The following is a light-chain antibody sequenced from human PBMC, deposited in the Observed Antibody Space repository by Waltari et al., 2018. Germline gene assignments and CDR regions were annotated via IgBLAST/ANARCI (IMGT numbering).Light chain of an antibody. J-gene: IGLJ2*01. Sequence: SYELTQPPSESVSPGQTANITCSGEALPRQYVYRYQQKSGQAPLLVIFKDTERPSGIPERFSGSTSGTTVTLTISGVQAEDEAEYFCQSADDSGTYVVFGGGTRLTIL. CDR3: QSADDSGTYVV. CDR2: KDT. V-gene: IGLV3-25*03. CDR1: ALPRQY.